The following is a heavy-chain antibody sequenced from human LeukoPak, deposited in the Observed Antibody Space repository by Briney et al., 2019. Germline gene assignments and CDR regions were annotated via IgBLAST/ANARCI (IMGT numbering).Heavy chain of an antibody. CDR2: ISPTSTYM. CDR3: ARDLGDSHRYQRGLDY. Sequence: GGSLRLSCAASGFTFSTYSMNWVRQAPGKGLEWVSSISPTSTYMYYADSLEGRFTISRDNAENSLSLQMNSLRAEDSAVYYCARDLGDSHRYQRGLDYWGQGNLVTVSS. D-gene: IGHD5-18*01. V-gene: IGHV3-21*01. CDR1: GFTFSTYS. J-gene: IGHJ4*02.